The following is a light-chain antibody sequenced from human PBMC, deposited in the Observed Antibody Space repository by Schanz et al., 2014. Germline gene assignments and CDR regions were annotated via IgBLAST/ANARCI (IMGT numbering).Light chain of an antibody. Sequence: GDRVTITCRASQSISSWLAWYQQKPGKAPKLLIYDASSLESGVPSRFSGSGSGTEFTLTISSLQPDDFATYYCQQYNSLPTFGQGTKVEIK. CDR2: DAS. CDR3: QQYNSLPT. CDR1: QSISSW. J-gene: IGKJ1*01. V-gene: IGKV1-5*01.